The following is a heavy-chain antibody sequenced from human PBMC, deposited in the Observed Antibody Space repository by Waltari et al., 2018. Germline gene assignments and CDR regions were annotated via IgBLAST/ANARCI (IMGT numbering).Heavy chain of an antibody. J-gene: IGHJ3*02. CDR3: ARLYYYDSSGTYDAFDI. CDR2: INPNSGGT. V-gene: IGHV1-2*06. CDR1: GYTFTGYS. D-gene: IGHD3-22*01. Sequence: QVQLVQSGAEVKKPGASVKVSCKASGYTFTGYSMHWVRQAPGQGLEWMGRINPNSGGTNYAQKFQGRVTMTRDTSISTAYMELSRLRSDDMAVYYCARLYYYDSSGTYDAFDIWGQGTMVTVSS.